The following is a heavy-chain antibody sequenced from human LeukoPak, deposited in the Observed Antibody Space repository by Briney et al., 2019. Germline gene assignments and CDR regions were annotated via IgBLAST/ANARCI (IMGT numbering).Heavy chain of an antibody. CDR3: AGEDGGYPNRD. CDR1: GYSISSGYH. Sequence: PSETLSLTCAVSGYSISSGYHWGWIRQPPGKGPEWIGSMHHSGMTYYHPSLKSRVIISLDTSKNQFSLKLSSVTTADTAVYYCAGEDGGYPNRDWGQGTLVTVSS. D-gene: IGHD5-12*01. J-gene: IGHJ4*02. V-gene: IGHV4-38-2*02. CDR2: MHHSGMT.